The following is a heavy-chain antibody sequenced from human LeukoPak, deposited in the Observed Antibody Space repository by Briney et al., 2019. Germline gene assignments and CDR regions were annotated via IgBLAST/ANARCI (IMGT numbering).Heavy chain of an antibody. CDR2: IYYSGST. D-gene: IGHD3-22*01. CDR1: GGSISSYY. CDR3: ASHYYYDSSGYYLDY. V-gene: IGHV4-59*01. Sequence: SETLSLTCTVSGGSISSYYWSWIRQPPGKGLEWIGYIYYSGSTNYNPSPKSRVTISVDTSKNQFSLKLSSVTAADTAVYYCASHYYYDSSGYYLDYWGQGTLVTVSS. J-gene: IGHJ4*02.